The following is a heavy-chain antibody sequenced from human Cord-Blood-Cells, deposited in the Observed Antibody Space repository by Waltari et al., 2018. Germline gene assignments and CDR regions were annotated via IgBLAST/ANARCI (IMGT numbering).Heavy chain of an antibody. Sequence: EVQLLESGGGLVQPGGSLRLSCAASGFTFSSYAMSWVRQAPGKGLEWVSAISGSGGSTYYADSVKGRFTISRDNSKNTLYLQMNSLRAEDTAVYYCAKVYPGSSSSDNWFDPWGQGTLVTVSS. CDR1: GFTFSSYA. V-gene: IGHV3-23*01. CDR3: AKVYPGSSSSDNWFDP. J-gene: IGHJ5*02. D-gene: IGHD6-6*01. CDR2: ISGSGGST.